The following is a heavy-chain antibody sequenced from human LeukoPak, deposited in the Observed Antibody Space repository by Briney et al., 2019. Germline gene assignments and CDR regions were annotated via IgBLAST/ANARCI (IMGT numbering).Heavy chain of an antibody. Sequence: SETLSLTCTVSGGSISSYYWSWLRQPPGKGLEWIGYIYTSGSTNYNPSLKSRVTISVDTSKNQFSLKLSSVTAADTAVYYCARGRGYCSSTSCYHMDVWGKGTTVTVS. CDR2: IYTSGST. CDR3: ARGRGYCSSTSCYHMDV. CDR1: GGSISSYY. J-gene: IGHJ6*03. D-gene: IGHD2-2*01. V-gene: IGHV4-4*09.